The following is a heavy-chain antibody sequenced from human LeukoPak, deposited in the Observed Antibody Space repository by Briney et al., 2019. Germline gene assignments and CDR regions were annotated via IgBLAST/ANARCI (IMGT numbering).Heavy chain of an antibody. J-gene: IGHJ3*02. D-gene: IGHD2-2*02. CDR3: AKCSTSCYTVKDDAFDI. CDR1: GGTFSSYA. Sequence: GASVKVSCKASGGTFSSYAISWVRQAPGQGLEWMGGIIPIFGTANCAQKFQGRVTITADESTSTAYMELSSLRSEDTAVYYCAKCSTSCYTVKDDAFDIWGQGTMVTVSS. CDR2: IIPIFGTA. V-gene: IGHV1-69*13.